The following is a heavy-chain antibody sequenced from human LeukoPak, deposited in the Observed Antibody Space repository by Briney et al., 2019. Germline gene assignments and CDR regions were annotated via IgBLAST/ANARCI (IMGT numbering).Heavy chain of an antibody. CDR2: IYYSGST. D-gene: IGHD3-10*01. Sequence: PSETLSLTCTVSGGSISSGGYYWSWIRQPPGKGLEWIGYIYYSGSTNYNPSLKSRVTISVDTSKNQFSLKLSSVTAADTAVYYCARVDGVLLWFGELSKSRWFDPWGQGTLVTVSS. J-gene: IGHJ5*02. CDR3: ARVDGVLLWFGELSKSRWFDP. V-gene: IGHV4-61*08. CDR1: GGSISSGGYY.